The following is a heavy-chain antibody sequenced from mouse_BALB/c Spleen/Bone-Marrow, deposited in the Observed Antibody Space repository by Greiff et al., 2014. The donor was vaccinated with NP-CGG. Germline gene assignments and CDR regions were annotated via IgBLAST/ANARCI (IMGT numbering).Heavy chain of an antibody. D-gene: IGHD2-14*01. CDR2: IYPGNSDT. J-gene: IGHJ3*01. V-gene: IGHV1-5*01. CDR3: TRYYYRFSAWFAY. Sequence: EVQLQQSGTVLARPGASVKMSCKASGYTFTSYWMRWVKQRPGQGLEWIGAIYPGNSDTSYNQKFKGKAKLTAVTSTSTAYMELSSLTNEDSAVYYCTRYYYRFSAWFAYWGQGTLVTVSA. CDR1: GYTFTSYW.